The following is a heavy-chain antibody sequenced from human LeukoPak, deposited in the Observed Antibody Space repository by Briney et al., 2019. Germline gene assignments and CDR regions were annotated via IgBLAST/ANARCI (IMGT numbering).Heavy chain of an antibody. V-gene: IGHV4-30-2*01. J-gene: IGHJ6*02. CDR2: IYHSGNT. Sequence: TSETLSLTCAVSGGSISSGGYSWSWIRQPPGKGLEWIGYIYHSGNTYYSPSLKSRVTISVDRSKNQFSLKLSSVTAADTAVYFCARVLTDKQYYYYYYGMDVWGQGTTVTVSS. CDR1: GGSISSGGYS. CDR3: ARVLTDKQYYYYYYGMDV.